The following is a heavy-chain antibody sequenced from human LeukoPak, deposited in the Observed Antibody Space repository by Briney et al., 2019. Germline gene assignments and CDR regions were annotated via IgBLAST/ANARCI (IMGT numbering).Heavy chain of an antibody. CDR1: GYSISSGYY. D-gene: IGHD6-13*01. CDR2: IYHSGST. CDR3: ARMESSSWYYFDY. V-gene: IGHV4-38-2*01. Sequence: SETLSLTCAVSGYSISSGYYWGWIRQPPGKGLEWIGSIYHSGSTYYNPSLKSRVTISVDTSKNQFSLKLSSVTAADTAEYYCARMESSSWYYFDYWGQGTLVTVSS. J-gene: IGHJ4*02.